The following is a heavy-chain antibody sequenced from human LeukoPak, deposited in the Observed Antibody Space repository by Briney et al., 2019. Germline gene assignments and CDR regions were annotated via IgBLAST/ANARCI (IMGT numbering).Heavy chain of an antibody. CDR3: AKGLLWFGELSPFDY. Sequence: GGSLRLSCAASGFTFSSYAMSWVRQAPGKGLEWVSAISGSGGSTYCADSVKGRFTISRDNSKNTLYLQMNSLRAEDTAVYYCAKGLLWFGELSPFDYWGQGTLVTVSS. D-gene: IGHD3-10*01. V-gene: IGHV3-23*01. J-gene: IGHJ4*02. CDR2: ISGSGGST. CDR1: GFTFSSYA.